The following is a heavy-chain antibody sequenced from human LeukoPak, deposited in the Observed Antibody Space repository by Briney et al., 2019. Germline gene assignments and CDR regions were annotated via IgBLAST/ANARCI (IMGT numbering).Heavy chain of an antibody. D-gene: IGHD3-3*01. CDR2: ISGSGGST. Sequence: PGGSLRLSCAASGFTFSSYAMSWVRQAPGKGLEWVSAISGSGGSTYYADSVKGRFTISRDNSKNTLYLQMNSLRAEDTAVYHCAEDGRYYDFWSGYLDDYYYFDYWGQGTLVTVSS. CDR3: AEDGRYYDFWSGYLDDYYYFDY. CDR1: GFTFSSYA. J-gene: IGHJ4*02. V-gene: IGHV3-23*01.